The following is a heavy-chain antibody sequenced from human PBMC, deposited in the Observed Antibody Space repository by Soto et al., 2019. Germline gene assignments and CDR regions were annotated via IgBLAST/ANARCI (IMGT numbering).Heavy chain of an antibody. J-gene: IGHJ4*02. CDR3: VRGDYYDSRGEGGY. CDR1: GYTFTSYY. D-gene: IGHD3-22*01. Sequence: ASVKVSCKASGYTFTSYYIHWVRQAPGGGLEWMGIINPSGGSTSYRQKVQGRVTMNRDTSTSTVYMEVSSLRSEDTDGSYCVRGDYYDSRGEGGYSGGGTQLTSSS. CDR2: INPSGGST. V-gene: IGHV1-46*03.